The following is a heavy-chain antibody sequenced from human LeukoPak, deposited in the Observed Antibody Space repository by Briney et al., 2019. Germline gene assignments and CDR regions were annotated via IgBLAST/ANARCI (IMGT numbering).Heavy chain of an antibody. CDR1: GFTFSSYS. J-gene: IGHJ4*02. CDR3: ARDYLFYGSGPPGYYFDY. D-gene: IGHD6-19*01. V-gene: IGHV3-21*01. Sequence: PGGSLRLSCAASGFTFSSYSMNWVRQAPGKGLEWVSSISSSSSYIYYADSVKGRFTISRDNAKNSLYLQMNSLRAEDTAVYYCARDYLFYGSGPPGYYFDYWGQGTLVTVSS. CDR2: ISSSSSYI.